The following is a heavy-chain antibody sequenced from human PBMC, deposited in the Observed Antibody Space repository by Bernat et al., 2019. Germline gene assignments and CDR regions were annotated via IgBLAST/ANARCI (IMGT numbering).Heavy chain of an antibody. V-gene: IGHV3-23*01. J-gene: IGHJ4*02. CDR3: AKDRRVVTGVGRQNFDH. D-gene: IGHD2-21*02. Sequence: EVQLLESGGGLVQPGGSLRLSCAASGFTFSNYAMSWVRQAPGKGLEWVSTISGSGDSTYYADSEKGRFTITRDNSKNTLCLQMNSMRAEDTALYYCAKDRRVVTGVGRQNFDHWGQGSLVTVSS. CDR2: ISGSGDST. CDR1: GFTFSNYA.